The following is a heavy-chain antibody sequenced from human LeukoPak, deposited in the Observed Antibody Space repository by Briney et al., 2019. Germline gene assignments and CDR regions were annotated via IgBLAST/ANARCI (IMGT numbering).Heavy chain of an antibody. CDR1: GFTFSRYW. CDR3: ARAEALKFRDFDY. Sequence: GGSLRLSCAASGFTFSRYWMHWVRQAPEKGLVWVSRINPDGSSTNYADSVKGRFTISRDNARNSLYLQMNSLRAEDTAIYYCARAEALKFRDFDYWGQGTLVTVSS. CDR2: INPDGSST. J-gene: IGHJ4*02. V-gene: IGHV3-74*01.